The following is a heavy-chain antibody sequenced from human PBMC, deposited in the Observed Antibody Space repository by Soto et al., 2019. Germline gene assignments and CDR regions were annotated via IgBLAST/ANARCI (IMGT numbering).Heavy chain of an antibody. CDR3: AIHRRLGYSEGPGTSDYGKDV. J-gene: IGHJ6*02. Sequence: SVKVSCKASGGTFSSYAISWVRKAPGQGLEWMGGIIPIFGTANYAQKFQGRIMVSADESTSTAYMELSSQSSANTSVYYCAIHRRLGYSEGPGTSDYGKDVLGQWTAVTV. CDR2: IIPIFGTA. V-gene: IGHV1-69*13. CDR1: GGTFSSYA. D-gene: IGHD6-13*01.